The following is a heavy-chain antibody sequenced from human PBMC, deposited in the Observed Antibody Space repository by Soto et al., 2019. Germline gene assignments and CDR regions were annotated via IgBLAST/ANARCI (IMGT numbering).Heavy chain of an antibody. D-gene: IGHD3-22*01. CDR1: GGSFSGYY. J-gene: IGHJ4*02. CDR3: ARTNYYDSSGYFY. CDR2: INHSGST. V-gene: IGHV4-34*01. Sequence: SETLSLTCAGYGGSFSGYYWSWIRQPPGKGLEWIGEINHSGSTNYNPSLKSRVTISVDTSKNQFSLKLSSVTAADTAVYYCARTNYYDSSGYFYWGQGTLVTVSS.